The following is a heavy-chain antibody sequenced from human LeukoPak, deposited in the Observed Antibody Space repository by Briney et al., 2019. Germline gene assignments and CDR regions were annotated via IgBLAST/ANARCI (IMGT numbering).Heavy chain of an antibody. CDR2: IYHSGST. CDR3: ARDLSGIYRYMDV. J-gene: IGHJ6*03. D-gene: IGHD4-11*01. CDR1: GGSISSGGYS. Sequence: SETLSLTCTVSGGSISSGGYSWNWIRQPPGKGLELIGYIYHSGSTYYNPSLKSRVTLSVDRSKNQFSLKLSSVTAADTAVYYCARDLSGIYRYMDVWGKGTTVTVSS. V-gene: IGHV4-30-2*01.